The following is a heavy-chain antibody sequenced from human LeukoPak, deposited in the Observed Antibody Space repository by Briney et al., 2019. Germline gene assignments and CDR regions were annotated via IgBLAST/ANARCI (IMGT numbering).Heavy chain of an antibody. J-gene: IGHJ4*02. D-gene: IGHD3-3*01. Sequence: GSLRLSCAASGFTFSNAWMSWVRQAPGKGLEWVGRIKSKTDGGTTDYAAPVTGRFTISRDDSKITLYLQMNSLKTEDTAVYYCTTVPQYYDFWSGLLDFWGQGTLVTVSS. CDR1: GFTFSNAW. V-gene: IGHV3-15*01. CDR3: TTVPQYYDFWSGLLDF. CDR2: IKSKTDGGTT.